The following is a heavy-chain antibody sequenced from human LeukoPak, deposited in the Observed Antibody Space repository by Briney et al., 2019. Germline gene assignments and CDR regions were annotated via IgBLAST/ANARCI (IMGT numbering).Heavy chain of an antibody. D-gene: IGHD2-15*01. CDR3: ARDVQVVVAATYYYYGMDV. CDR1: GGTFSSYA. Sequence: SVQVSCKASGGTFSSYAIRWVRQATGQGLAWMGRIIPILGIANYAHKFQGRATITADESTSTAYMELSSVRSEDTAVYYCARDVQVVVAATYYYYGMDVWGQGTRVTVSS. J-gene: IGHJ6*02. CDR2: IIPILGIA. V-gene: IGHV1-69*04.